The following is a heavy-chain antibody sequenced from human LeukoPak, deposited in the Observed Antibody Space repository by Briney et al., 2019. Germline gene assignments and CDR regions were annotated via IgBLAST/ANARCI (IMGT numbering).Heavy chain of an antibody. Sequence: SVKVSCKASGRTFSSYAISWVRQAPGQGLEWMGGIIPIFGTANYAQKFQGRVTITADESTSTAYMELSSLRSEDTAVYYCASGIAAAGMSYYYYYYMDVWGKGTTVTISS. V-gene: IGHV1-69*13. CDR1: GRTFSSYA. CDR3: ASGIAAAGMSYYYYYYMDV. CDR2: IIPIFGTA. D-gene: IGHD6-13*01. J-gene: IGHJ6*03.